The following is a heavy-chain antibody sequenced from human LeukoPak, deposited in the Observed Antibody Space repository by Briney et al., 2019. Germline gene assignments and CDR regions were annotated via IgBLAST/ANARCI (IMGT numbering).Heavy chain of an antibody. J-gene: IGHJ3*02. Sequence: GASVKVSCKVSGYTLTELSMHWVRQAPGKGREWMGGFDPEDGETIYAQKFQGRVTMTEDTSTDTAYMELSSLRSEDTSVYYCATDRYYYDSSGYIAFDIWGQGTMVTVSS. V-gene: IGHV1-24*01. D-gene: IGHD3-22*01. CDR2: FDPEDGET. CDR1: GYTLTELS. CDR3: ATDRYYYDSSGYIAFDI.